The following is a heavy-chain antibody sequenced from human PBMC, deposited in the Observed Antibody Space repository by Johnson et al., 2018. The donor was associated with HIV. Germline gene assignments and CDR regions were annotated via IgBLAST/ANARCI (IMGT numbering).Heavy chain of an antibody. CDR3: ARDQAAGGLELWVDAFDI. CDR1: GFNFDDYG. J-gene: IGHJ3*02. D-gene: IGHD1-26*01. CDR2: INSNGGST. Sequence: VQLVESGGGVVRPGGSLRLSCAASGFNFDDYGMSWVRQTPGKGLEWVSGINSNGGSTGYADSVKGRFYISRDNAQNSLYLQMNSLRVEDTALYYCARDQAAGGLELWVDAFDIWCQGTMVTVSS. V-gene: IGHV3-20*04.